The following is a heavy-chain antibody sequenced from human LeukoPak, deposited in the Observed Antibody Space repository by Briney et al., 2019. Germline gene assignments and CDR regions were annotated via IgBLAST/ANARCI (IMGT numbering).Heavy chain of an antibody. D-gene: IGHD2-8*02. Sequence: PGGSLRLSCGASGFTFSNYAMNWVRQTRGKGLEWVSSITSYRRDTYYADSVKGRFTTSRDNSKSTLSLQMNSLRAEDSAIYYCAKGTLEHCTGAICYPFDYWGQGSLVTVSS. V-gene: IGHV3-23*01. CDR1: GFTFSNYA. CDR2: ITSYRRDT. CDR3: AKGTLEHCTGAICYPFDY. J-gene: IGHJ4*02.